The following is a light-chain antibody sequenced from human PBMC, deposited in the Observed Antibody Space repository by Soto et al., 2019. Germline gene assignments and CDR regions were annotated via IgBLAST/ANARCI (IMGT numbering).Light chain of an antibody. Sequence: DTPMTQSPSSLSASVGDRVTITCRASQGISNFFAWYRQKPGKVPELLVYDASTLQSGVPPRFSGSGSGTDFTLTISSLQPEDVATYYCQNYYSAPWTFGQGTKVEIK. J-gene: IGKJ1*01. V-gene: IGKV1-27*01. CDR3: QNYYSAPWT. CDR1: QGISNF. CDR2: DAS.